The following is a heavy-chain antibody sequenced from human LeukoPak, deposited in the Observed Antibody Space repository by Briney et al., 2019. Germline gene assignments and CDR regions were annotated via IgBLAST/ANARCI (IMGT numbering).Heavy chain of an antibody. D-gene: IGHD1-26*01. CDR3: AKDSSGSDPFDY. V-gene: IGHV3-30*02. CDR2: TRNVGNTI. Sequence: GGSLRLSCAASGCIFKNYGMHWVRQAPGKGLEWVAFTRNVGNTIYYADSVKGRFTISRDDSKNTLYLQMNSLRPEDTAVYYCAKDSSGSDPFDYWGQGTLVTVSS. CDR1: GCIFKNYG. J-gene: IGHJ4*02.